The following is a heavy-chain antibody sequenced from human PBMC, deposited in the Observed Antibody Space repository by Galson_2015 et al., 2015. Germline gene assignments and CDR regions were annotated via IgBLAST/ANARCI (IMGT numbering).Heavy chain of an antibody. Sequence: SVKVSCKASGYTFTAYYIHWVRQAPGQGLEWLGSITPDSGDTDYAQKFQGWVTMTGDTSTSTAYMELSRLKSDDTAVYYCARGHLGYWRAGFCDTEYFYVMDVWGQGTTVTVSS. CDR2: ITPDSGDT. V-gene: IGHV1-2*04. CDR1: GYTFTAYY. J-gene: IGHJ6*02. D-gene: IGHD3-10*02. CDR3: ARGHLGYWRAGFCDTEYFYVMDV.